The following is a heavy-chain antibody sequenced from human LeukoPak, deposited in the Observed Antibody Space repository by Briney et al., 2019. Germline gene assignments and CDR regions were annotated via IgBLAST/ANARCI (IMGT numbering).Heavy chain of an antibody. J-gene: IGHJ5*02. D-gene: IGHD6-6*01. CDR2: MNPNSGNT. CDR1: GYTFTSYD. Sequence: ASVKVSCKASGYTFTSYDINWVRQASGQGLEWMGWMNPNSGNTGYAQKFQGRVTITRNTSISTAYMELSSLRSEDTAVYYCARGRPAIIAARRGRWFDPWRQGTLVTVSS. CDR3: ARGRPAIIAARRGRWFDP. V-gene: IGHV1-8*03.